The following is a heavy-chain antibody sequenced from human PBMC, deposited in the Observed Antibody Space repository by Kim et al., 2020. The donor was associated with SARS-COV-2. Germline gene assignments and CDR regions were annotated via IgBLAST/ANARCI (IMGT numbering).Heavy chain of an antibody. CDR1: GYTFTSRY. CDR3: ARVNTETIDY. Sequence: ASVKVSCKTSGYTFTSRYLHWVRQAPGHGLEWMGRINPSSGGTDYAQKFQGRVTMTRDTPISTAYMELSSLRSDDTVVYNCARVNTETIDYWGQGTLVTVSS. V-gene: IGHV1-2*05. J-gene: IGHJ4*02. CDR2: INPSSGGT.